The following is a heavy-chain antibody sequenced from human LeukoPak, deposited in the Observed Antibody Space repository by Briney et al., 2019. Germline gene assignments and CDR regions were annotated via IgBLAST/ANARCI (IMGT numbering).Heavy chain of an antibody. CDR3: ARAQSLGY. J-gene: IGHJ4*02. V-gene: IGHV3-7*03. Sequence: GGSLRLSCAASGFTFSTYWVTWVRQAPGKELEWVARIKQDGSEKYYVDSVKGRFIISRDNAKNSLYLQMNSLRAEDTAVYYCARAQSLGYWGQGTLVTVSS. CDR2: IKQDGSEK. D-gene: IGHD3-16*01. CDR1: GFTFSTYW.